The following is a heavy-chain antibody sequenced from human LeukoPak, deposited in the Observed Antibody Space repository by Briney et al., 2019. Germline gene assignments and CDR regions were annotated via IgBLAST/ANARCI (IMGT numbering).Heavy chain of an antibody. CDR2: ISWNSGSI. V-gene: IGHV3-9*01. CDR1: GFTFDDYA. J-gene: IGHJ5*02. CDR3: AKDQTEGVYATYNWFDP. D-gene: IGHD2-8*01. Sequence: GGSLRLSCAASGFTFDDYAMHWVRQAPGKGLEWVSGISWNSGSIGYADSVKGRFTISRDNAKNSLYLQMNSLRAEDTALYYCAKDQTEGVYATYNWFDPWGQGTLVTVSS.